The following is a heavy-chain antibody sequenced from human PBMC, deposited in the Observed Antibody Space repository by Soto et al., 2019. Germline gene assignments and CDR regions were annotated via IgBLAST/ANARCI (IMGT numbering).Heavy chain of an antibody. CDR3: ARDQPGYSYGYGLGY. CDR1: GFTFSSYS. Sequence: EVQLVESGGGLVKPGGSLRLSCAASGFTFSSYSMNWVRQAPGKGLEWVSSISSSSSYIYYADSVKGRFTISRDNAKNSLDLQMNSLRAEDTAVYYCARDQPGYSYGYGLGYWGQGTRVTVSS. CDR2: ISSSSSYI. D-gene: IGHD5-18*01. V-gene: IGHV3-21*01. J-gene: IGHJ4*02.